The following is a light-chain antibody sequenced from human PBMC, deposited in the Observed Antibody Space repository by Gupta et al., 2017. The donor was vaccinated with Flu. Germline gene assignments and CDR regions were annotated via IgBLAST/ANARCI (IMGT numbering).Light chain of an antibody. CDR2: EDI. CDR3: CSFAGSTTFV. Sequence: SINISCTGTSSDVGRYNLVSWYQQHPGKAPKLMIYEDIKRPSGVSNRFSGSKSGNTASLTISGLQAEDEADYYCCSFAGSTTFVFGTGTKVTVL. V-gene: IGLV2-23*01. CDR1: SSDVGRYNL. J-gene: IGLJ1*01.